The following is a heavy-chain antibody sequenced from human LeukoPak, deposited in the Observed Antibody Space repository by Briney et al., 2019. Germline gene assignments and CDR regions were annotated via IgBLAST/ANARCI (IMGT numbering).Heavy chain of an antibody. V-gene: IGHV3-74*01. Sequence: GGSLRLSCAASGFTLSSPWMHWARQAPGKGLVLVSDMNGDGSTTNYAESGKGRFTVSRDNAKNTLYLQMNSLRAEDTAVYYCGRGAVPAAMDVWGQGTTVTVSS. J-gene: IGHJ6*02. CDR2: MNGDGSTT. CDR1: GFTLSSPW. D-gene: IGHD2-2*01. CDR3: GRGAVPAAMDV.